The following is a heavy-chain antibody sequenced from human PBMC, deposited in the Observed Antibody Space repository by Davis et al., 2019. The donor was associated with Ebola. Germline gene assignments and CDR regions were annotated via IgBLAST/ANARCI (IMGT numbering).Heavy chain of an antibody. J-gene: IGHJ6*02. Sequence: ESLKISCAASGFTFSSYAMTWVRQAPGKGLEWVSTISGSGTYTYHADSVKGRFTISRDNSKNTLYLQISSLRAEDTALYYCARLDCTSASCYTGNFYYYYGADVWGQGTTVTVSS. V-gene: IGHV3-23*01. D-gene: IGHD2-2*02. CDR1: GFTFSSYA. CDR3: ARLDCTSASCYTGNFYYYYGADV. CDR2: ISGSGTYT.